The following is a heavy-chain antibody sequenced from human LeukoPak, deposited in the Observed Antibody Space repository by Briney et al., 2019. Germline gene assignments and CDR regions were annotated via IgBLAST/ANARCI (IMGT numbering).Heavy chain of an antibody. CDR1: GYTFTSNY. D-gene: IGHD3-10*01. CDR2: INPSGGST. J-gene: IGHJ4*02. Sequence: ASVKVSCKAFGYTFTSNYMHWVRQAPGQGPEWMGVINPSGGSTSYAQKFQGRVTMTRDTSTSTVYMELSSLRSEDTAVYYCARDPGPPLSVSAGDEFDYWGQGTLVTVSS. V-gene: IGHV1-46*01. CDR3: ARDPGPPLSVSAGDEFDY.